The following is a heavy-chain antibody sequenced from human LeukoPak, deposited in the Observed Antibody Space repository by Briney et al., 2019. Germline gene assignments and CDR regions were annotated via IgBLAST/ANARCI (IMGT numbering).Heavy chain of an antibody. CDR2: ISTSGRYM. CDR3: ARDDQQLVPPDS. Sequence: KSGGSLRLSCAASGFTFSSYSMNWVRQAPGKGLEWVSSISTSGRYMFYADSVKGRFTISRDNAKLTLYLQMNSLRAEDTAVYYCARDDQQLVPPDSWGQGTLVTVSS. J-gene: IGHJ4*02. D-gene: IGHD6-13*01. V-gene: IGHV3-21*01. CDR1: GFTFSSYS.